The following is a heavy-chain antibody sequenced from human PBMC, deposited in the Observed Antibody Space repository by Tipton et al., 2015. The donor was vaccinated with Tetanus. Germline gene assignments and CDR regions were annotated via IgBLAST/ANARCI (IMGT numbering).Heavy chain of an antibody. V-gene: IGHV3-74*03. CDR3: GRDGSGSYYVHDYFGY. CDR2: INVDGSTT. CDR1: GFSFSTYW. Sequence: SLRLSCAASGFSFSTYWMHWVRQAPGTGPEWVSRINVDGSTTTYAHSVKGRFAISRDNSKHTLYLPINSLRAGDTAFYYCGRDGSGSYYVHDYFGYWGQGTLVHVSS. D-gene: IGHD3-10*01. J-gene: IGHJ4*02.